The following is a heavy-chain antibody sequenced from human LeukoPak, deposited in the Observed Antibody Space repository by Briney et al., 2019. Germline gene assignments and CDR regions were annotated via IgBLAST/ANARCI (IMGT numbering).Heavy chain of an antibody. CDR1: GFTFKSHW. V-gene: IGHV3-74*01. CDR2: LSTDSTRE. D-gene: IGHD1-1*01. CDR3: ARGERRGPLDY. Sequence: GGSLRLSCAASGFTFKSHWMHWVRQSPGKGLVWVSRLSTDSTRENYADSVKGRFTLSRDNAKNTLYLQLNSLRVDDTAVYYCARGERRGPLDYWGQGTLVTVSS. J-gene: IGHJ4*02.